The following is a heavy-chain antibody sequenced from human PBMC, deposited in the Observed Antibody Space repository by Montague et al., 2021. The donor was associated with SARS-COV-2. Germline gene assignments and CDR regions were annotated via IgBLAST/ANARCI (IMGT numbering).Heavy chain of an antibody. CDR3: ARMYYYGSGRRMGYYYYGLDV. CDR2: IWYDGSNK. J-gene: IGHJ6*02. D-gene: IGHD3-10*01. V-gene: IGHV3-33*01. Sequence: SLRLSCAASGFTFSSYGMHWVRQAPGRGLEWVVDIWYDGSNKYYVYPVKGRFTIYRDNAKNTLYLQMNSLRAEDTAVYDCARMYYYGSGRRMGYYYYGLDVWGQGTTVTVSS. CDR1: GFTFSSYG.